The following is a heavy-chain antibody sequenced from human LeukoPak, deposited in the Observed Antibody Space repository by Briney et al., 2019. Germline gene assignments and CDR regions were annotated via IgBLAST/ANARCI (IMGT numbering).Heavy chain of an antibody. CDR1: GLIFDDYT. D-gene: IGHD3-16*01. J-gene: IGHJ4*02. CDR2: IDTSGLRT. Sequence: GALRLSCAASGLIFDDYTMHWVRQAPGKGLDWVSAIDTSGLRTFYADSVKGRFTVSRDNSRSTLFLQINSLRADDAALYYCVKDATWGGFDYWGQGTLVTVSS. CDR3: VKDATWGGFDY. V-gene: IGHV3-23*01.